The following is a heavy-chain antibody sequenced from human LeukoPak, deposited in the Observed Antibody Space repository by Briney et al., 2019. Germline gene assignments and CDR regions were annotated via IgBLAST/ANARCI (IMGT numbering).Heavy chain of an antibody. D-gene: IGHD3-22*01. CDR2: INAGNGNT. J-gene: IGHJ1*01. Sequence: ASVKVSCKASGYTFTSYAMHWVRQAPGQRLEWMGWINAGNGNTKNSQKFQGRVTITRDTSASTAYMELSSLRSEDTAVYYCARDYYDSSGLEYFQHWGQGTLVTVSS. V-gene: IGHV1-3*01. CDR3: ARDYYDSSGLEYFQH. CDR1: GYTFTSYA.